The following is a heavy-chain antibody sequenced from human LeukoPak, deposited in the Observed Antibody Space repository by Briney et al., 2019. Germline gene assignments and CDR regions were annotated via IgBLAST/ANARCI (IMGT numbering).Heavy chain of an antibody. CDR1: GFTFSSCA. CDR2: ISYDGSNK. V-gene: IGHV3-30-3*01. Sequence: PGRSLRLSCAASGFTFSSCAMHWVRQAPGKGLDWVAVISYDGSNKYYADSVKGRFTFSRDNSKNTLYLQMNSLRAEDTAVYYCARDDSSGYYAPSDYWGQGTLVTVSS. CDR3: ARDDSSGYYAPSDY. J-gene: IGHJ4*02. D-gene: IGHD3-22*01.